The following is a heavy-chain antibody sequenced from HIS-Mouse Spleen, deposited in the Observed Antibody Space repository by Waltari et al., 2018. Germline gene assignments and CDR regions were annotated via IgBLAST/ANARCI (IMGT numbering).Heavy chain of an antibody. CDR3: ARSRYCTNGVCYKPLDY. D-gene: IGHD2-8*01. CDR1: GGSISSGGYY. J-gene: IGHJ4*02. V-gene: IGHV4-31*03. Sequence: QVQLQESGPGLVKPSQTLSLTCTVSGGSISSGGYYWSWIRQHPGKGLEWIGYICYSWSPYYNPSLKNRVTISVDTSKNQFSLKLSSVTAADTAVYYCARSRYCTNGVCYKPLDYWGQGTLVTVSS. CDR2: ICYSWSP.